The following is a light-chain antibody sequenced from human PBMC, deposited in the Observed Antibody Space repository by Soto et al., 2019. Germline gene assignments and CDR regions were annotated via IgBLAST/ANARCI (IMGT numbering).Light chain of an antibody. J-gene: IGKJ5*01. CDR3: QQHNQWPIT. CDR1: QSAGNF. Sequence: EIVMTQSPATLSVSPGETASLSCRASQSAGNFLAWYQQKPGQAPRLLIYYISTRATGIPARFNGSGSGTEFTLTIYSLQSEDSAVYYCQQHNQWPITFGQGTRLEIK. CDR2: YIS. V-gene: IGKV3D-15*01.